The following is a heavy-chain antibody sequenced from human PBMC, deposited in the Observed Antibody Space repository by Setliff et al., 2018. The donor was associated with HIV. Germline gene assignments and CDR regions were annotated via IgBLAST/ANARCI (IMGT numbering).Heavy chain of an antibody. D-gene: IGHD6-13*01. CDR2: ISPYNGNT. CDR3: ARVAYASLSSSWYLLDYYYYLDD. Sequence: ASVKVSCKASGYSFTSYGISWARQAPGQGLEWMGWISPYNGNTNYAQKLQGRITVTTDTSTNTAYMELRTLRSDDTAVYYCARVAYASLSSSWYLLDYYYYLDDWGKGTTVTVSS. V-gene: IGHV1-18*01. CDR1: GYSFTSYG. J-gene: IGHJ6*03.